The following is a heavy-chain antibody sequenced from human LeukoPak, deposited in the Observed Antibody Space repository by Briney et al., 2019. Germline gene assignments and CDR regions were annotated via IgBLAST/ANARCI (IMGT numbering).Heavy chain of an antibody. CDR1: GGSISSSSYY. J-gene: IGHJ4*02. Sequence: PSETLSLTCTVSGGSISSSSYYWGWIRQPPGKGLEWIGSIYYSGSTYYNPSLKSRVTISVDTSKNQFSLKLSSVTAADTAVYYCITMVRGVTYTFDYWGQGTLATASS. D-gene: IGHD3-10*01. V-gene: IGHV4-39*01. CDR3: ITMVRGVTYTFDY. CDR2: IYYSGST.